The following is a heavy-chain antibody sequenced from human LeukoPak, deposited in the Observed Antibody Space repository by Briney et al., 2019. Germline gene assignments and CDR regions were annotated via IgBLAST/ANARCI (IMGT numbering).Heavy chain of an antibody. V-gene: IGHV1-18*01. D-gene: IGHD3-3*01. CDR1: GYTFTSYG. CDR3: ARVGYDFWSGYLYYYYYYYMDV. Sequence: GASVKVSCKASGYTFTSYGISRVRQAPGQGLEWMGWISAYNGNTNYAQKLQGRVTMTTDTSTSTAYMELRSLRSDDTAVYYCARVGYDFWSGYLYYYYYYYMDVWGKGTTVTVSS. J-gene: IGHJ6*03. CDR2: ISAYNGNT.